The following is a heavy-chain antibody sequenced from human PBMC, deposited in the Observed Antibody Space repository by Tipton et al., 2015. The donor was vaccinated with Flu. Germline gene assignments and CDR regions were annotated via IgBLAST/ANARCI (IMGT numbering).Heavy chain of an antibody. Sequence: TLSLTCTVSGGSITSYYWSWIRQPPGKGLEWIGYIYYSGSTNYNPSLKGRVTISVDTSKNQFSLKLSSVTAADTAVYYCARRETVTTRLTYFDYWGQGTLVTVSS. CDR1: GGSITSYY. D-gene: IGHD4-17*01. J-gene: IGHJ4*02. CDR2: IYYSGST. CDR3: ARRETVTTRLTYFDY. V-gene: IGHV4-59*08.